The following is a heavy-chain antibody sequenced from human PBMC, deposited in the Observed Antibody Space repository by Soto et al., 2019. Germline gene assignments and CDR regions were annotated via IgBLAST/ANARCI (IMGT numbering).Heavy chain of an antibody. CDR2: ISYDGSNK. V-gene: IGHV3-30-3*01. CDR3: ARYAYYYVSCGYWGNEVYVDV. D-gene: IGHD3-22*01. J-gene: IGHJ6*02. Sequence: QVQLMESGGGVVQPGRSLRLSCAASGFTFSSYATHWVRQAPGKGLEWVAVISYDGSNKYYADSVKGRFTISRDNSKNTLYLQMNSLRAEDTAVYYCARYAYYYVSCGYWGNEVYVDVWGQRTTVTVSS. CDR1: GFTFSSYA.